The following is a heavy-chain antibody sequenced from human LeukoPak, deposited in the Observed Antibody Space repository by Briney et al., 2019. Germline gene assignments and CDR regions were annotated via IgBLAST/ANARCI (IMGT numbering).Heavy chain of an antibody. V-gene: IGHV3-49*04. CDR1: GFTFGDYA. CDR2: IRSKAYGGTT. D-gene: IGHD4-17*01. Sequence: GGSLRLSCTASGFTFGDYAMSWVRQAPGKGLEWVGFIRSKAYGGTTEYAASVKGRFTISRDDSKNIAYLQMNSLKTEDTAVYYCTIHDDYGDYGTFDYWGQGTLVTVSS. CDR3: TIHDDYGDYGTFDY. J-gene: IGHJ4*02.